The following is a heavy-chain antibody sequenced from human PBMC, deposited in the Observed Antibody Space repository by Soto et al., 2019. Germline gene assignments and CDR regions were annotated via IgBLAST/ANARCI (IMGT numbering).Heavy chain of an antibody. D-gene: IGHD2-2*01. CDR3: ARARFSTSTSCYHYFDF. V-gene: IGHV4-59*01. CDR1: GGSISSSS. CDR2: TYNNGRT. Sequence: SETLSLTCTVSGGSISSSSWSWIRQPPGRGLEWIGYTYNNGRTDYNPSLKSRVTISVDTSKNHFSLKLSSVTPADTAVYYCARARFSTSTSCYHYFDFWGQGTLVTVSS. J-gene: IGHJ4*02.